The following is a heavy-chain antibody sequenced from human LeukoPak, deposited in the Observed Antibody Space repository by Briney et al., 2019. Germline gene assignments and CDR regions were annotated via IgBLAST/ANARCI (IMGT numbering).Heavy chain of an antibody. J-gene: IGHJ4*02. V-gene: IGHV3-23*01. Sequence: GGSLRLSCAASGFTFNNYGMRWVRQAPGMGLEWVSTISGSGDATYYADSVKGRFTISRDNSKNTLFLQMNSLTAEGTAVYYCTKAGPYYSDSWGQGTLVTVSS. CDR2: ISGSGDAT. CDR3: TKAGPYYSDS. CDR1: GFTFNNYG.